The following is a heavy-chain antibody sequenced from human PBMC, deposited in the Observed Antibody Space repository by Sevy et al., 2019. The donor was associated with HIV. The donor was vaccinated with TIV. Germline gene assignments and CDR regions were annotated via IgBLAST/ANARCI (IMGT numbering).Heavy chain of an antibody. CDR1: GGSISSYY. J-gene: IGHJ6*03. Sequence: SETLSLTCTVSGGSISSYYWSWIRQPPGKGLEWIGYIYYSGSTNYNPSLKSRVTISVDTSKNQLSLKLSSVTAADTAVYYCAGGRRQLAHYYYYYMDVWGKGTTVTVSS. CDR3: AGGRRQLAHYYYYYMDV. CDR2: IYYSGST. V-gene: IGHV4-59*01. D-gene: IGHD6-13*01.